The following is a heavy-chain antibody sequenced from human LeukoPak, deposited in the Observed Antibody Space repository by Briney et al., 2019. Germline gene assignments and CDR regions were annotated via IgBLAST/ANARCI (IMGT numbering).Heavy chain of an antibody. V-gene: IGHV1-2*02. CDR3: ARDLDIVVVVAATFDI. Sequence: ASVKVSCKASGYTFTGYYMHWVRQAPGQGLEWMGWINPNSGGTNYAQKFQGRVTMTRDTSISTAYIELSRLRSDDTAVYYCARDLDIVVVVAATFDIWGQGTMVTVSS. D-gene: IGHD2-15*01. CDR1: GYTFTGYY. J-gene: IGHJ3*02. CDR2: INPNSGGT.